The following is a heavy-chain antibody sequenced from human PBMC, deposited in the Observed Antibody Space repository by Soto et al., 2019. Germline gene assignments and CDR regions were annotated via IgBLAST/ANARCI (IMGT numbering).Heavy chain of an antibody. J-gene: IGHJ4*02. Sequence: SETLSLTCTVSGGSISSYYWSWIRQPPGKGLEWIGYIYYSGGTNYNPSLKSRVTISVDTSKNQFSLKLSSVTAADTAVYYCARALSRYYYDSSGYFDYWGQGTLVTVSS. CDR3: ARALSRYYYDSSGYFDY. CDR1: GGSISSYY. V-gene: IGHV4-59*01. CDR2: IYYSGGT. D-gene: IGHD3-22*01.